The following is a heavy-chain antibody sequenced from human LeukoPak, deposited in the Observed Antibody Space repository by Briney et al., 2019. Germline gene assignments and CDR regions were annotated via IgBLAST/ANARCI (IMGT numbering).Heavy chain of an antibody. V-gene: IGHV3-21*01. J-gene: IGHJ4*02. CDR2: ISSSSSYI. CDR1: GFTFSSYS. CDR3: ARFERDYSSSWKDY. Sequence: GGSLRLSCAASGFTFSSYSMNWVRQAPGKGLEWVSSISSSSSYIYYADSVKGRFTISRDNAKNSLYLQMNSLRAEDTAVYYCARFERDYSSSWKDYWGQGTLVTVSS. D-gene: IGHD6-13*01.